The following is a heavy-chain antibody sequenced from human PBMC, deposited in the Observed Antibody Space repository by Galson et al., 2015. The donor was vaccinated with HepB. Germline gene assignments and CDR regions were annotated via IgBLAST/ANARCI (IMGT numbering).Heavy chain of an antibody. J-gene: IGHJ4*02. CDR1: GFTSSSYT. CDR3: TRIALSGSYWYFDY. D-gene: IGHD1-26*01. Sequence: SLRPSCAASGFTSSSYTMNWVRQAPGKGLEWISYISTTSDNKFSADSVKGRFIISRDNAKNLLYLQMNSLRAEDTAVYYCTRIALSGSYWYFDYWGQGSLVTVSS. V-gene: IGHV3-48*01. CDR2: ISTTSDNK.